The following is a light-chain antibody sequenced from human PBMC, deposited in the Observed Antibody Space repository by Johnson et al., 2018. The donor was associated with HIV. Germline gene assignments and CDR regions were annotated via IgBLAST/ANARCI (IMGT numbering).Light chain of an antibody. CDR3: GTWDSSLRAFV. J-gene: IGLJ1*01. Sequence: QSVLTQPPSVSAAPGQKVTISCSGSTSNIGDNYVSWYRQLPGTAPKLLISANDKRPSGIPDRLSGSKSGTSATLGSTGLQTGAEADYYCGTWDSSLRAFVFGTGTKVTVL. V-gene: IGLV1-51*01. CDR2: AND. CDR1: TSNIGDNY.